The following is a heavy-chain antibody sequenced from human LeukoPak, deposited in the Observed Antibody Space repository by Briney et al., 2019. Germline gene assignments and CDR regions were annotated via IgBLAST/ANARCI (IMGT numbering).Heavy chain of an antibody. J-gene: IGHJ4*02. CDR3: AREGIDYGDYPFDY. V-gene: IGHV1-2*02. Sequence: ASVKVSCKASGYTFTGYYMHWVRQAPGQGLEWMGWINPNSGGTNYAQKFQGRVTMTRDTSISTAYMEPSRLRSDDTAVYYCAREGIDYGDYPFDYWGQGTLVTVSS. CDR2: INPNSGGT. D-gene: IGHD4-17*01. CDR1: GYTFTGYY.